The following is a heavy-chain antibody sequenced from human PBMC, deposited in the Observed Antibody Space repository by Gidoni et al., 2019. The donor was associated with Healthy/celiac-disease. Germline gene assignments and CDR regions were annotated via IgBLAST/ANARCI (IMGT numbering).Heavy chain of an antibody. J-gene: IGHJ6*02. V-gene: IGHV1-2*02. D-gene: IGHD3-10*01. CDR1: GYTFTGYY. Sequence: QVQLVQSGAEVKKPGASVKVSCTASGYTFTGYYMHWVRQATGQGLEWMGWINPNSGGTNYAQKFQGRVTMTRDTSISTAYMELSRLRSDDTAVYYCARDGGFGYYYYGMDVWGQGTTVTVSS. CDR3: ARDGGFGYYYYGMDV. CDR2: INPNSGGT.